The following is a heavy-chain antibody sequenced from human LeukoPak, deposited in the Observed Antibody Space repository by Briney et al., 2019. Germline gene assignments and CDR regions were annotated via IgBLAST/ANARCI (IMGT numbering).Heavy chain of an antibody. CDR2: IYYSGST. CDR3: ARHDYYDSSGYSAFDI. V-gene: IGHV4-59*01. CDR1: GGSFSGYY. J-gene: IGHJ3*02. D-gene: IGHD3-22*01. Sequence: SETLSLTCAVYGGSFSGYYWSWIRQPPGKGLEWIGYIYYSGSTNYNPSLKSRVTISVDTSKNQFSLKLSSVTAADTAVYYCARHDYYDSSGYSAFDIWGQGTMVTVSS.